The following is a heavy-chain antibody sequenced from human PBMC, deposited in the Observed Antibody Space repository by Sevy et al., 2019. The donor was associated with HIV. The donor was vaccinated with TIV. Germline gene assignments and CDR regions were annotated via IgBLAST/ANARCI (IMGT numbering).Heavy chain of an antibody. J-gene: IGHJ6*02. CDR1: GFTFSRYA. D-gene: IGHD2-15*01. CDR3: ARESVKGYCSGGSCYSEYYYYYGMDV. CDR2: ISYDGSNK. V-gene: IGHV3-30*04. Sequence: GGSLRLSCAASGFTFSRYAMHWVRQAPGKGLEWVAVISYDGSNKYYADSVKGRFTISRDNSKNTLYLQMNSLRAEDTAVYYCARESVKGYCSGGSCYSEYYYYYGMDVWGQGTTVTVS.